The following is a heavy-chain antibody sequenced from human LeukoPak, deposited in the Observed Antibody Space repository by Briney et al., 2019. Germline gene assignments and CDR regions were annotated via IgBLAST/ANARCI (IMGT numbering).Heavy chain of an antibody. D-gene: IGHD3-3*01. J-gene: IGHJ4*02. CDR2: ISAYNGNT. Sequence: ASVKVSCKASGYTFTSYGISWVRQAPGQGLEWMGWISAYNGNTYYAQKLQGRVTMTTDTSTSTAYMELRSLRSDDTAVYYCARERDDFWSGPGDYWGQGTLVTVSS. CDR3: ARERDDFWSGPGDY. V-gene: IGHV1-18*01. CDR1: GYTFTSYG.